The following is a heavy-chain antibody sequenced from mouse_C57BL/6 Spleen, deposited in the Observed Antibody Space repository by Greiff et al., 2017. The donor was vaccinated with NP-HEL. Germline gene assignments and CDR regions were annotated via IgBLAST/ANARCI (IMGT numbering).Heavy chain of an antibody. CDR2: ISPGSGST. J-gene: IGHJ4*01. Sequence: QVKLQQPGAELVKPGASVKMSCKASGYTFTSYWITWVKQRPGQGLEWIGDISPGSGSTNYNEKFKSKATLTVDTSSSTAYMQLSSLTSEDSAVYYCARGDGYYDCYAMDYWGQGTSVTVSS. CDR3: ARGDGYYDCYAMDY. D-gene: IGHD2-3*01. V-gene: IGHV1-55*01. CDR1: GYTFTSYW.